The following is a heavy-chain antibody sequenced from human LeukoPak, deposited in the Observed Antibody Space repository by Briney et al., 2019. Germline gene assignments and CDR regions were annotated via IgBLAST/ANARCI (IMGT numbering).Heavy chain of an antibody. J-gene: IGHJ4*02. V-gene: IGHV3-48*02. D-gene: IGHD4-17*01. CDR1: GFTFSSVS. Sequence: GGSLRLSCAASGFTFSSVSMNWVRQAPGKGLEWVSYIRTTNSTVYYAESVKGRFTISRDNARNSLYLQMSSLRDEDTAVHYCARGKIGYYYGDFDGFWGQGTLVTVSS. CDR2: IRTTNSTV. CDR3: ARGKIGYYYGDFDGF.